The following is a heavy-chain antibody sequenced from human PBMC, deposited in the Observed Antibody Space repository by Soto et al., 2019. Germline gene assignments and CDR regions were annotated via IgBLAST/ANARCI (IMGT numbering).Heavy chain of an antibody. CDR2: ISSGGNSI. Sequence: EVQLVDSGGDLVQPGGSLRLSCAASGFTLSDYEMNWVRQAPGKGLEWVAYISSGGNSIYYADSVKRRFTISRDSAKNSLYLQMNSLRAEDTAVYYCAREKPSSDFWSGYSYGMDVWGHGTTVTVSS. D-gene: IGHD3-3*01. CDR1: GFTLSDYE. CDR3: AREKPSSDFWSGYSYGMDV. V-gene: IGHV3-48*03. J-gene: IGHJ6*02.